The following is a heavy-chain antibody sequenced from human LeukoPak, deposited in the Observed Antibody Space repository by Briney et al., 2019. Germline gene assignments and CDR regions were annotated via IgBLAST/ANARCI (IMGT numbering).Heavy chain of an antibody. D-gene: IGHD2-2*01. CDR3: ARGLYCSSTSCYAYFDL. CDR2: IYSGGST. CDR1: GFTVSSNY. Sequence: PGGSLRLSCAASGFTVSSNYMSWVRQAPGKGLEWVSVIYSGGSTYYADSVKGRFTISRDNSKNTLYLQMNSLRAEDTAVYYCARGLYCSSTSCYAYFDLWGRGTLVTVSS. J-gene: IGHJ2*01. V-gene: IGHV3-53*01.